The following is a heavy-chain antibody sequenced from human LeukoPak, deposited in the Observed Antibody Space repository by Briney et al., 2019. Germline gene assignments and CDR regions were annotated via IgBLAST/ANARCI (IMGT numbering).Heavy chain of an antibody. CDR3: ARDRGSSWYVDY. J-gene: IGHJ4*02. D-gene: IGHD6-13*01. V-gene: IGHV1-2*02. CDR1: GYSFTVYY. CDR2: INPSSGGT. Sequence: GASVKVSCKTSGYSFTVYYIHWVRQAPGQGLEWMGWINPSSGGTEYAQKFQGRVTMTGDTSSSTAYMELSRLRSDDTAVYYCARDRGSSWYVDYGGQGNLVTVSS.